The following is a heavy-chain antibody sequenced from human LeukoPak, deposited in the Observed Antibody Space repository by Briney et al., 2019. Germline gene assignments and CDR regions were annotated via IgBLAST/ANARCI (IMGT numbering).Heavy chain of an antibody. CDR2: IYYSGST. CDR1: GGSISSSSYY. D-gene: IGHD6-13*01. V-gene: IGHV4-39*01. CDR3: ARPKAAAGTVHDLDAFDV. J-gene: IGHJ3*01. Sequence: PSETLSLTCTVSGGSISSSSYYWGWIRQPPGKGLEWIGSIYYSGSTYYNPSLKSRVTISIDTSKNQFSLKLTSVTAADTAMYYCARPKAAAGTVHDLDAFDVWGQGTMVTVSS.